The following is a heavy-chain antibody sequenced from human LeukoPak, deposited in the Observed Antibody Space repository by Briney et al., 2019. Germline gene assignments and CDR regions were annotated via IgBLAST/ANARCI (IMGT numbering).Heavy chain of an antibody. CDR3: ARGIGATGTVY. CDR1: GFTFSSYW. J-gene: IGHJ4*02. CDR2: INTDGSGT. Sequence: GGSLRLSCAASGFTFSSYWMHWVRQAPGKGLVWVSHINTDGSGTTYADSVKGRFTISRDNAKNTLCLQMNSLRAEDTAVYYCARGIGATGTVYWGQGTLVTVSS. V-gene: IGHV3-74*01. D-gene: IGHD6-13*01.